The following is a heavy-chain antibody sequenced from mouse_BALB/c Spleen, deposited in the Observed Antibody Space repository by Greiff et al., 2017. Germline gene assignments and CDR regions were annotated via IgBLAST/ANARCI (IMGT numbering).Heavy chain of an antibody. J-gene: IGHJ4*01. D-gene: IGHD2-14*01. CDR2: IDPSDSET. V-gene: IGHV1S127*01. CDR3: TRGYRPYAMDY. CDR1: GYSFTSYW. Sequence: VQRVESGPQLVRPGASVKISCKASGYSFTSYWMHWVKQRPGQGLEWIGMIDPSDSETRLNQKFKDKATLTVDKSSSTAYMQLSSPTSEDSAVYYCTRGYRPYAMDYWGQGTSVTVSS.